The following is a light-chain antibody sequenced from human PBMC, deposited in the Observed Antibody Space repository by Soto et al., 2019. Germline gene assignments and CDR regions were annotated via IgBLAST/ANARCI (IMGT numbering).Light chain of an antibody. Sequence: QSVLTQPPSVSGTPGQRVTISCSGGISNIGTNYVHWFQQLPGTAPKVLSNRDNQRPSGVPDRFSGSKSGTSASLAISGRRSEDAAAYYCAAWDDTVRSYVFGTGTKLTVL. CDR3: AAWDDTVRSYV. CDR2: RDN. CDR1: ISNIGTNY. V-gene: IGLV1-47*01. J-gene: IGLJ1*01.